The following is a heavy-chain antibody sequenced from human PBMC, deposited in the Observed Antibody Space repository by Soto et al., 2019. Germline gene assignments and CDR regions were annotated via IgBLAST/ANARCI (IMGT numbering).Heavy chain of an antibody. CDR1: GFTFSDYY. Sequence: PGGSLRLSCAASGFTFSDYYMSWIRQAPGKGLEWVSYISSSGSTIYYADSVKGRFTISRDNAKNSLYLQMNSLRAEDTAVYYCARGGQYQLPQPGYYYYYYMDVWGKGTTVTVS. V-gene: IGHV3-11*01. CDR3: ARGGQYQLPQPGYYYYYYMDV. D-gene: IGHD2-2*01. CDR2: ISSSGSTI. J-gene: IGHJ6*03.